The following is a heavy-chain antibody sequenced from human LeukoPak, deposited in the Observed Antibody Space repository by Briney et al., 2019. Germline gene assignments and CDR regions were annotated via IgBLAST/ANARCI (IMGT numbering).Heavy chain of an antibody. CDR1: GYSFTDYY. J-gene: IGHJ5*02. CDR2: INPNSGGT. Sequence: ASVKVSCKTSGYSFTDYYMHWVRQAPGQGLEWMGWINPNSGGTNSAQNFQGRVTMTRDTSITTVYMEVNWLTSDDTAIYYCARADRLHGGPYLIGPWGQGTLVTVSS. V-gene: IGHV1-2*02. CDR3: ARADRLHGGPYLIGP. D-gene: IGHD3-16*01.